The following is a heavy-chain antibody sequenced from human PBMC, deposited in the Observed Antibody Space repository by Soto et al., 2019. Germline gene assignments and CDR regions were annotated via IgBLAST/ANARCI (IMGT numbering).Heavy chain of an antibody. CDR3: PSYRGSLYFES. CDR1: GRSMSSKY. V-gene: IGHV4-59*01. CDR2: VFYGGT. J-gene: IGHJ4*02. Sequence: PTEALALTCSVSGRSMSSKYWSWIRQSPDKGLEWLGYVFYGGTDYNPSLGGRGSMSVETSKSQVSLELTSVPVADKDVYYCPSYRGSLYFESCGTRIRVTVSS. D-gene: IGHD3-16*01.